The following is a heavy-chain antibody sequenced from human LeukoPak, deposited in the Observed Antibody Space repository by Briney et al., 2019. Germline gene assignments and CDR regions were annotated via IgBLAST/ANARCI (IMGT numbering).Heavy chain of an antibody. Sequence: PGGSLRLSCAASGFTFSSYGMHWVRQAPGKWLEWVAFIRYDGSNKYYADSVKGRFTISRDNSKNTLYLQMNSLRAEDTAVYYCARGPSGYHNTGGQGTLVTVSS. CDR2: IRYDGSNK. V-gene: IGHV3-30*02. CDR3: ARGPSGYHNT. CDR1: GFTFSSYG. D-gene: IGHD5-12*01. J-gene: IGHJ4*02.